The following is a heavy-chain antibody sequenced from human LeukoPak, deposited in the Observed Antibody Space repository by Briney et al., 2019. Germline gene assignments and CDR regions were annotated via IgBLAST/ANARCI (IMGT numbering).Heavy chain of an antibody. CDR1: GYTFTSYY. CDR2: INPSGGST. J-gene: IGHJ4*02. D-gene: IGHD2-2*01. V-gene: IGHV1-46*01. CDR3: AREGPTAIKYYFDY. Sequence: ASVKVSCKASGYTFTSYYVHWVRQAPGQGLEWMGIINPSGGSTSSAQKFQGRVTMTSDTSTSTVYMELSSLRSEDTAVYYCAREGPTAIKYYFDYWGQGTLVTVSP.